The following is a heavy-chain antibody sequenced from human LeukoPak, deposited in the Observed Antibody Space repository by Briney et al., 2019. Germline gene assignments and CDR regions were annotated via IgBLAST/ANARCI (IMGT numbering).Heavy chain of an antibody. J-gene: IGHJ4*02. V-gene: IGHV3-30*01. D-gene: IGHD2-2*01. CDR1: GFTFSSYA. Sequence: GGSLRLSCAASGFTFSSYAMHWVRQAPGKGLEWVALISYHGDITYYADSVKGRFTLSRDNSKTTLFLQLNGLRAEDTAVYYCAITLLYCSSTSCFDYWGQGTLVTVSS. CDR3: AITLLYCSSTSCFDY. CDR2: ISYHGDIT.